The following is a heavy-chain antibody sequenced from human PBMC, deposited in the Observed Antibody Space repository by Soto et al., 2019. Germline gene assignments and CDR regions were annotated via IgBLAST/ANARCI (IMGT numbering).Heavy chain of an antibody. V-gene: IGHV3-30*18. Sequence: GGSLRLSCAASGFTFSSYGMHWVRQAPGKGLEWVAVISYDGSNKYYADSVKGRFTISRDNSKNTLYLQMNSLRAEDTAVYYCAKPPYGSGSYYTAGPYYFDYWGQGTLVTVSS. J-gene: IGHJ4*02. CDR3: AKPPYGSGSYYTAGPYYFDY. D-gene: IGHD3-10*01. CDR2: ISYDGSNK. CDR1: GFTFSSYG.